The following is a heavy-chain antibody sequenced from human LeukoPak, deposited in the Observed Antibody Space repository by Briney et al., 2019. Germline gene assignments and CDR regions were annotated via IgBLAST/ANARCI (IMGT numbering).Heavy chain of an antibody. J-gene: IGHJ4*02. Sequence: ASVKVSCKASGYTFTSYDITWVRQATGQGLEWMGWMSPDSGYTGYAQTFQGRVTLTRNTSVSTAFMELSSLRSEDTAVYYCARLTIFGVVTTVIENDYWGQGTLVTVSS. CDR1: GYTFTSYD. CDR3: ARLTIFGVVTTVIENDY. V-gene: IGHV1-8*01. CDR2: MSPDSGYT. D-gene: IGHD3-3*01.